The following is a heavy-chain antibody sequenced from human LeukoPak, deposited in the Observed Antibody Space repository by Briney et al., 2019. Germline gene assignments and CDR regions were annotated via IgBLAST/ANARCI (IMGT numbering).Heavy chain of an antibody. D-gene: IGHD2-2*01. Sequence: GRSLRLSCAASGFTFSSYGMHWVRQAPGKGLEWVAVVWYGGSNKYYADSVKGRFTISRDNSKNTLYLQMNSLRAEDTAVYYCAKDRQYCSSTSCYGEGAFDIWGQGTMVTVSS. V-gene: IGHV3-30*18. CDR1: GFTFSSYG. J-gene: IGHJ3*02. CDR2: VWYGGSNK. CDR3: AKDRQYCSSTSCYGEGAFDI.